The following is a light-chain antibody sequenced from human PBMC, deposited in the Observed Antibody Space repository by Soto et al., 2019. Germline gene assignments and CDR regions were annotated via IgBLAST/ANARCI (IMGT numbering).Light chain of an antibody. Sequence: EVVLTQSPGTLSLSSGERATLSCRASQSVDSYLAWYHPKPGQAPRLLIYAASGRATGVPDRFSGSGSGTDFTLTISRMEPEDFAVYYCQQYDSSHRTFDHGTKV. CDR2: AAS. CDR3: QQYDSSHRT. J-gene: IGKJ1*01. CDR1: QSVDSY. V-gene: IGKV3-20*01.